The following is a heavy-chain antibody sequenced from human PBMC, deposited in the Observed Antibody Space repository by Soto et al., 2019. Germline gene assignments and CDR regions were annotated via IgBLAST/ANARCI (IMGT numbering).Heavy chain of an antibody. Sequence: QVQLQESGPGLVKPSETLSLTCTVSGGSISSYYWSWIRQPPGKGLEWIGYIYYSGSTNYNPSLKSRVTTSVDTSKNQFSLKLSSVTAADTAVYYCARRRELRDYFDYWGQGTLVTVSS. D-gene: IGHD1-26*01. CDR3: ARRRELRDYFDY. CDR2: IYYSGST. CDR1: GGSISSYY. V-gene: IGHV4-59*08. J-gene: IGHJ4*02.